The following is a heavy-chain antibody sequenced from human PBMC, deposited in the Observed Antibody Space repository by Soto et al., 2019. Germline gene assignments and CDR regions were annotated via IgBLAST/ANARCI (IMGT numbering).Heavy chain of an antibody. CDR2: ISGSGGST. CDR3: AKRGAVASYYYYYMDV. Sequence: GGSLRLSCAASGFTFSSYAMSWVRQAPGKGLEWVSAISGSGGSTYYADSVKGRFTISRGNSKNTLYLQMNSLRAEDTAVYYCAKRGAVASYYYYYMDVWGKGTTVTVSS. V-gene: IGHV3-23*01. CDR1: GFTFSSYA. J-gene: IGHJ6*03. D-gene: IGHD6-19*01.